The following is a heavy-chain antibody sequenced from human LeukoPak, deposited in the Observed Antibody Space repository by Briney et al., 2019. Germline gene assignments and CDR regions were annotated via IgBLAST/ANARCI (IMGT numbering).Heavy chain of an antibody. CDR1: GFTFSSYS. V-gene: IGHV3-21*01. D-gene: IGHD3-3*01. J-gene: IGHJ3*02. Sequence: SGGSLRLSCAASGFTFSSYSMNWVRQAPGKGLEWVSSISSSSSYIYYADSVKGRFTISRDNAKNSLYLQMNSLRAEDTAVYYCARIVSIFGVVYAFDIWGQGTMVTVSS. CDR2: ISSSSSYI. CDR3: ARIVSIFGVVYAFDI.